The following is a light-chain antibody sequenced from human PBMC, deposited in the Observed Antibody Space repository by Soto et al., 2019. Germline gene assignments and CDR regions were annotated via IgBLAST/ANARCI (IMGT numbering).Light chain of an antibody. CDR1: QSVLYSSNNKNY. CDR3: QQYESTPPT. CDR2: WAS. Sequence: DIVMTQSPDSLAVSLGDRATINCKSSQSVLYSSNNKNYLAWYQQRPGQPPKLLIYWASTRESGVPDRFSGSGSGTDFTLTITSLQAEDVAVYYCQQYESTPPTFGQGTKLEIK. V-gene: IGKV4-1*01. J-gene: IGKJ2*01.